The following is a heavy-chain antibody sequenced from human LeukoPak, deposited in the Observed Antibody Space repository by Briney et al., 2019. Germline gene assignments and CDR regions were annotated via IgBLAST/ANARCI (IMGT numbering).Heavy chain of an antibody. CDR1: GGSFSGYY. CDR2: IDHSGST. D-gene: IGHD4-17*01. V-gene: IGHV4-34*01. J-gene: IGHJ3*02. CDR3: ARLRIWSRRGDYPPRAFDI. Sequence: SETLSLTCAVYGGSFSGYYWSWIRQPPGKGLEWIGEIDHSGSTNYNPSLKSRVTISVDTSKNQFSPKLSSVTAADTAVYYCARLRIWSRRGDYPPRAFDIWGQGTMVTVSS.